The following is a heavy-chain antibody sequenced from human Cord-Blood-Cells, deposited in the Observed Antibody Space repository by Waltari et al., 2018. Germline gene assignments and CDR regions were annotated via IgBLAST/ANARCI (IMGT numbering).Heavy chain of an antibody. J-gene: IGHJ4*02. CDR1: GFTFSSYG. Sequence: QVQLVESGGGVVQPGRSLRLSCAASGFTFSSYGMHWVRPAPGKGLEGVAVIAYEGSNKYYADSVKGRFTISRDNSKNTLYLQMNSLRAEDTAVYYCAKDYDFWSGYFDYWGQGTLVTVSS. V-gene: IGHV3-30*18. D-gene: IGHD3-3*01. CDR2: IAYEGSNK. CDR3: AKDYDFWSGYFDY.